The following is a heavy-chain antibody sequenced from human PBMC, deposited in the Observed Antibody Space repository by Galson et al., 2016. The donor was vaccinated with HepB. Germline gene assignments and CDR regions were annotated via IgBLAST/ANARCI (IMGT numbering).Heavy chain of an antibody. D-gene: IGHD3-9*01. J-gene: IGHJ4*02. V-gene: IGHV3-48*02. CDR1: GFTISSYS. Sequence: SLRLSCAASGFTISSYSMNWARQAPGKGLEWVSYITTGWPPIYYADTVKGRFTISRDNSKNSLYMQMNRLRDEDTAVYDCARDNCDILTGYGPCEHWGQGTLVTVSS. CDR3: ARDNCDILTGYGPCEH. CDR2: ITTGWPPI.